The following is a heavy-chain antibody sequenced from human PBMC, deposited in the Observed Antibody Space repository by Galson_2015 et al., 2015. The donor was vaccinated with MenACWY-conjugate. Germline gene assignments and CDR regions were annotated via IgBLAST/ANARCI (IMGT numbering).Heavy chain of an antibody. CDR3: ATTYSSPGYYYYMDA. Sequence: SLRLSCAASGFTFSSYAMSWVRQAPGKGLEWVSAISGSGGNTYYADSVKGRFTISRDNSKNTPYLQINSLRAEDTAVYYCATTYSSPGYYYYMDAWGRGTAVTVSS. CDR2: ISGSGGNT. CDR1: GFTFSSYA. V-gene: IGHV3-23*01. J-gene: IGHJ6*03. D-gene: IGHD5-18*01.